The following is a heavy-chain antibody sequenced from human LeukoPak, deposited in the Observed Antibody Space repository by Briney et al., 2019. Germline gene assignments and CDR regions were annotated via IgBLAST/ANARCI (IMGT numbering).Heavy chain of an antibody. CDR1: GGTFDSYA. J-gene: IGHJ3*02. V-gene: IGHV1-69*13. Sequence: ASVKVSCRASGGTFDSYAINRVRQAPGQGLEWMGAIISVFGRTKYAQNFQGRVTITADEPTSIAYMELSSLTSEDTAIYYCAGDKGGLTIMDAFDIWGRGTLVTVSS. CDR3: AGDKGGLTIMDAFDI. CDR2: IISVFGRT. D-gene: IGHD3-9*01.